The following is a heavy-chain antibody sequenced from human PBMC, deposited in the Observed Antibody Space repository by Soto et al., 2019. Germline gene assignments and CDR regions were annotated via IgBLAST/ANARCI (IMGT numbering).Heavy chain of an antibody. J-gene: IGHJ4*02. D-gene: IGHD3-22*01. Sequence: PGGSLRLSCAASGFTFSSYAMSGVRQAPGKGLEWVSAISGSGGSTYYADSVKGRFTISRDNSKNTLYLQMNSLRAEDTAVYYCAKSGYGYYDSSGYYLPIDYWGQGTLVTVSS. CDR1: GFTFSSYA. CDR2: ISGSGGST. V-gene: IGHV3-23*01. CDR3: AKSGYGYYDSSGYYLPIDY.